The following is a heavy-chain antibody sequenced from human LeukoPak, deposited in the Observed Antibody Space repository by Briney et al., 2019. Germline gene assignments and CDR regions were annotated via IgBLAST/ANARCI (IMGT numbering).Heavy chain of an antibody. CDR3: ASSFSEQFWSGHF. Sequence: GGSLRLSCAASRITFTYWMSWVRQAPGKGLEWVANIKQDGSEKYYVDSVKGRFTISRDNAKKSLFLQMNSLRAQDTAVYYCASSFSEQFWSGHFWGQGTLVTVSS. D-gene: IGHD3-3*01. CDR2: IKQDGSEK. J-gene: IGHJ4*02. CDR1: RITFTYW. V-gene: IGHV3-7*01.